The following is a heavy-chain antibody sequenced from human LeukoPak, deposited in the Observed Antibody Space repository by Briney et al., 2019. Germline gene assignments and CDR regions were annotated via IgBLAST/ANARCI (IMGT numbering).Heavy chain of an antibody. CDR3: ARRLYYYYGMDV. CDR2: INQDGSEK. D-gene: IGHD3-16*01. V-gene: IGHV3-7*01. J-gene: IGHJ6*02. CDR1: GFTFSDYW. Sequence: PGGSLRLSCAASGFTFSDYWMSWVRQAPGKGLEWVANINQDGSEKYYVASVTGRFTISRDNAKNSPYLQMNSLRVEDTAVYYCARRLYYYYGMDVWGQGTPVTVSS.